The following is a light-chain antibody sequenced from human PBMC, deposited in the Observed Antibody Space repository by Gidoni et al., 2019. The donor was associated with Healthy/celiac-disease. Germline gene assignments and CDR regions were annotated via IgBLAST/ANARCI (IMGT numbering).Light chain of an antibody. J-gene: IGKJ2*01. V-gene: IGKV1-5*03. CDR2: KAS. CDR1: QSISSW. CDR3: QQYNSYPMYT. Sequence: DIQMTQSPSTLSASVGDRVTITCRASQSISSWLGWYQQKPGKAPKLLIYKASSLESGVPSRFSGSGSGTEFTLTISSLQPDDFATYYCQQYNSYPMYTFGQGTRLEIK.